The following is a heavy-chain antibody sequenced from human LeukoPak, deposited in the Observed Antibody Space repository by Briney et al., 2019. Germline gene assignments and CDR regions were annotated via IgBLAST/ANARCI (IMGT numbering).Heavy chain of an antibody. J-gene: IGHJ3*02. D-gene: IGHD3-22*01. Sequence: SETLSLTCTVSGYSISSGYYWGWIRQPPGKGLEWIGSIYYSGSTNYNPSLKSRVTLSVDTSKNQFSLRLSSVTAADTAVYYCACLTTADAFDIWGQGTMVTVSS. CDR2: IYYSGST. CDR1: GYSISSGYY. V-gene: IGHV4-38-2*02. CDR3: ACLTTADAFDI.